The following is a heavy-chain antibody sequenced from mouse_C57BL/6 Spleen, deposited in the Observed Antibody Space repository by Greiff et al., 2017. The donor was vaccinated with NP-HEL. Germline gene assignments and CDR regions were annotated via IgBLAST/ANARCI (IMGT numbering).Heavy chain of an antibody. J-gene: IGHJ3*01. V-gene: IGHV6-3*01. CDR1: GFTFSNYW. Sequence: EVKVEESGGGLVQPGGSMKLSCVASGFTFSNYWMNWVRQSPEKGLEWVAQIRLKSDNYATHYAESVKGRFTISRDDSKSSVYLQMNNLRAEDTGIYYCTASYYDYDDGFAYWGQGTLVTVSA. CDR3: TASYYDYDDGFAY. D-gene: IGHD2-4*01. CDR2: IRLKSDNYAT.